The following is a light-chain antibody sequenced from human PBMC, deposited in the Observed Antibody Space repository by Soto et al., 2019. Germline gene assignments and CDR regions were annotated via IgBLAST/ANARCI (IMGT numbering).Light chain of an antibody. J-gene: IGLJ1*01. Sequence: ALTQPRSVSESPGQSVTISCTGTSSDVGGYNYVSWYQQHPGKAPKLMIYDVSKRPSGVPDRFSGSKSGNTASLTISGLQAEDEADYYCCSYAGSYTYVFGTGTKVTVL. CDR1: SSDVGGYNY. CDR2: DVS. V-gene: IGLV2-11*01. CDR3: CSYAGSYTYV.